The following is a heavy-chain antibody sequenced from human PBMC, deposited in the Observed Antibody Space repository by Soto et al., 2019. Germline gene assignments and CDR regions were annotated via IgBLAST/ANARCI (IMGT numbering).Heavy chain of an antibody. J-gene: IGHJ4*02. V-gene: IGHV4-39*01. CDR1: GGSISSSSYY. D-gene: IGHD5-18*01. Sequence: SETLSLTCTVSGGSISSSSYYWGWIRQPPGKGLEWIGSIYYSGSTYYNPSLKSRVTISVDTSKNQFSLKLSSVTAADTAVYYCASGITAMVTTTFDYWGQGTLVTVSS. CDR2: IYYSGST. CDR3: ASGITAMVTTTFDY.